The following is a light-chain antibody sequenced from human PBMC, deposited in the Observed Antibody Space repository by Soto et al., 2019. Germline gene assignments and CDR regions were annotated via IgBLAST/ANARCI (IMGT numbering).Light chain of an antibody. V-gene: IGLV1-44*01. CDR3: AAWDDSLSGWV. CDR2: SNN. J-gene: IGLJ3*02. CDR1: SSNNGSRT. Sequence: QSVLTQPPSASGTPGQRVTISCSGGSSNNGSRTVNWYQQLPGTAPKLLIYSNNQRPSGVPDRFSGSKSGTSASLAISGLQSEDEADYYCAAWDDSLSGWVFGGGTKLTVL.